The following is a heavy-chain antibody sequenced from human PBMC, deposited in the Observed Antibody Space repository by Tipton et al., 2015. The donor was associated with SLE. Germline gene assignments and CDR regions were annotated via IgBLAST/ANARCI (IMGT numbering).Heavy chain of an antibody. CDR3: ARLPVAATFGGFDY. V-gene: IGHV4-4*07. CDR2: VYSSGST. J-gene: IGHJ4*02. D-gene: IGHD6-19*01. CDR1: GGSISTNY. Sequence: TLSLTCIVSGGSISTNYWSWIRQPAGKGLEWIGRVYSSGSTDYNPSLESRVTMSIDTSKNEFSLKLRSVTAADTAIYYCARLPVAATFGGFDYWGQGTLVTVSS.